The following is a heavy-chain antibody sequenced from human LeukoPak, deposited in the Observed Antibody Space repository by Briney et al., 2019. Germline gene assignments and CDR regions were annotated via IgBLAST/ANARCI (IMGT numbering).Heavy chain of an antibody. CDR3: ARGSQWELGLPFDY. V-gene: IGHV1-8*01. J-gene: IGHJ4*02. D-gene: IGHD1-26*01. CDR1: GYTFTSYD. CDR2: MNPNSGNT. Sequence: ASVKVSCKASGYTFTSYDINWVRQATGQGLEWMGWMNPNSGNTGYAQKFQGRVTMTTDTSTSTAYMELRSLRSDDTAVYYCARGSQWELGLPFDYWGQGTLVTVSS.